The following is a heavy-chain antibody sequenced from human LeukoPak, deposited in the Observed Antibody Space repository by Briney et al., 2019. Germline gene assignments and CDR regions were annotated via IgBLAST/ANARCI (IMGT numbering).Heavy chain of an antibody. J-gene: IGHJ6*02. CDR1: GFTFSSYG. CDR3: ARDHVAVNYYYGMDV. V-gene: IGHV3-33*08. CDR2: IWYDGSNK. D-gene: IGHD6-19*01. Sequence: GGSLRLSCAASGFTFSSYGMSWVRQAPGKGLEWVAVIWYDGSNKYYADSVKGRFTISRDNSKNTLYLQMNSLRAEDTAVYYCARDHVAVNYYYGMDVWGQGTTVTVSS.